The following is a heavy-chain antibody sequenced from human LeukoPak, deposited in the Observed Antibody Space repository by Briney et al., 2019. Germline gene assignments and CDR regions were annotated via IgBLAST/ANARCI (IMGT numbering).Heavy chain of an antibody. J-gene: IGHJ5*02. Sequence: ASVKVSCKVSGYTLTELSMHWVRQAPGKGLEWMGGFDPEDGETIYAQKFQGRVTMTEDTSTDTAYMELSSLRSEDTAVYYCATVSGSYYEVWFDPWGQGTLVTVSS. CDR3: ATVSGSYYEVWFDP. D-gene: IGHD1-26*01. CDR2: FDPEDGET. V-gene: IGHV1-24*01. CDR1: GYTLTELS.